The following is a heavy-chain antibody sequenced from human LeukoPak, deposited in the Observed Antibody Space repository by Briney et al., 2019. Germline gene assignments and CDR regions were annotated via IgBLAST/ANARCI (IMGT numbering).Heavy chain of an antibody. CDR2: INHSGST. V-gene: IGHV4-34*01. CDR3: ARAARPGGFDP. CDR1: GGSFSGYC. Sequence: PSETLSLTCAVYGGSFSGYCWSWIRQPPGKGLEWIGEINHSGSTNYNPSLKSRVTISLDTSKNQFSLKLSSVTAADTAVYYCARAARPGGFDPWGQGTLVTVSS. J-gene: IGHJ5*02.